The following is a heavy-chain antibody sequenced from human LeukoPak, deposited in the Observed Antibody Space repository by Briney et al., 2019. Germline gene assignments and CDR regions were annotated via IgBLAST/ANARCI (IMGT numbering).Heavy chain of an antibody. J-gene: IGHJ3*02. Sequence: ASVKVPCKASGYTFTGYYMHWVRQAPGQGLEWMGWINPNSGGTNYAQKFQGRVTMTRDTSISTAYMELSRLRSDDTAVYYCARPNVDTAMVAVDDAFDIWGQGTMVTVSS. CDR2: INPNSGGT. CDR1: GYTFTGYY. V-gene: IGHV1-2*02. D-gene: IGHD5-18*01. CDR3: ARPNVDTAMVAVDDAFDI.